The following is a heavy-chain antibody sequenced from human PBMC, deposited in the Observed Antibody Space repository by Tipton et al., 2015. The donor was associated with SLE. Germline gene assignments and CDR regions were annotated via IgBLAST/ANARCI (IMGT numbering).Heavy chain of an antibody. V-gene: IGHV3-7*01. CDR1: EFNLRTYW. CDR2: IKQDGSVI. Sequence: SLRLSCAVSEFNLRTYWMNWVRQAPGKGLEWLANIKQDGSVIHYADSVKGRFTISRDNSKNTLYLQMNSLRVEDTAVYYCARGEYTNNWYADRFDYWGQGILVTVSS. D-gene: IGHD6-13*01. CDR3: ARGEYTNNWYADRFDY. J-gene: IGHJ4*02.